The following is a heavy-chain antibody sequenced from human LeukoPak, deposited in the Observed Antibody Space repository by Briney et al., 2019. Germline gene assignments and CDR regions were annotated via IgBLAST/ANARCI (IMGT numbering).Heavy chain of an antibody. CDR3: ARGVGSSSSNWFDP. V-gene: IGHV4-4*07. CDR1: GGSISSQY. J-gene: IGHJ5*02. CDR2: IDASGKT. D-gene: IGHD6-13*01. Sequence: SETLSLTCTVSGGSISSQYWSWIRQSPGEGLEWIGRIDASGKTNYNPSLKSRVTILIDKSKGQFSLKVNSVSAADTAVYYCARGVGSSSSNWFDPWGQGALVTVSS.